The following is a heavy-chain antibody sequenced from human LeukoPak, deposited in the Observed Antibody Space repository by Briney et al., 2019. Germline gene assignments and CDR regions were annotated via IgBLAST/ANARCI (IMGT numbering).Heavy chain of an antibody. V-gene: IGHV4-59*01. D-gene: IGHD6-6*01. CDR1: GGSIGTYY. J-gene: IGHJ6*02. Sequence: SETLSLTCTVSGGSIGTYYWSWIRQPPGKGLEWIGNIDYSGSTNYNPSLRSRVTISEDTSKNQFSLKPTSVIAADTAVYYCARDRPLYGMDVWGQGTTVTVSS. CDR2: IDYSGST. CDR3: ARDRPLYGMDV.